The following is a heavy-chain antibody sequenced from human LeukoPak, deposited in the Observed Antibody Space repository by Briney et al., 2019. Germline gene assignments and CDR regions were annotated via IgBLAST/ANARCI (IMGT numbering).Heavy chain of an antibody. Sequence: GSSVKVSCKASGGTFSSYAISWVRQAPGQGLEWMGGIIPIFGTANYAQKFQGRVTITADESTSTAYMELSSLRSEDTAVYYWARGGRFYYYYYMDVWGKGTTVTVSS. CDR3: ARGGRFYYYYYMDV. V-gene: IGHV1-69*01. CDR2: IIPIFGTA. CDR1: GGTFSSYA. J-gene: IGHJ6*03. D-gene: IGHD3-3*01.